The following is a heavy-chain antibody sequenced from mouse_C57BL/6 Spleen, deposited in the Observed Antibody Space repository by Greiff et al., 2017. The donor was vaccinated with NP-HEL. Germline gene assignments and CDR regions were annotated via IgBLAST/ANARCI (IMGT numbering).Heavy chain of an antibody. CDR3: ARGLSTVVAHYFDY. Sequence: QVQLQQSGAELVKPGASVKMSCKASGYTFTSYWITWVKQRPGQGLEWIGDIYPGSGSTNYNEKFKSKATLTVDTSSSTAYMQLSSLTSEDSAVYYCARGLSTVVAHYFDYWGQGTTLTVSS. J-gene: IGHJ2*01. V-gene: IGHV1-55*01. CDR2: IYPGSGST. D-gene: IGHD1-1*01. CDR1: GYTFTSYW.